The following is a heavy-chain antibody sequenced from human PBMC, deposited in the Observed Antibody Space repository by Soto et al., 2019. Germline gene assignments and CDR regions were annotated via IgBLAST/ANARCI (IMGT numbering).Heavy chain of an antibody. V-gene: IGHV6-1*01. J-gene: IGHJ6*02. CDR3: ARDLSGDYYGSGSPGNYYYYGMDV. Sequence: SQSLSLTCAISGDSVSSNSAAWNWIRQYPSRGLEWLGRTYYRSKWYNDYAVSMKSRITINPDTSKNQFSLQLNSVTPEDTAVYYCARDLSGDYYGSGSPGNYYYYGMDVWGQGTTVTVSS. CDR1: GDSVSSNSAA. CDR2: TYYRSKWYN. D-gene: IGHD3-10*01.